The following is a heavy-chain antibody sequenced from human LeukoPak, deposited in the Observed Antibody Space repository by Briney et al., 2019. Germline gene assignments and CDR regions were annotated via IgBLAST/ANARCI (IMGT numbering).Heavy chain of an antibody. J-gene: IGHJ4*02. CDR2: IIPIFGTA. Sequence: GASVKVSCKSSGGTFSSYAISWVRQAPGQGLEWMGRIIPIFGTANYAQKFQGRVTITTDESTSTAYMELSSLRSEDTAVYYCARMRGSSWYYFDYWGQGTLVTVSS. V-gene: IGHV1-69*05. CDR3: ARMRGSSWYYFDY. D-gene: IGHD6-13*01. CDR1: GGTFSSYA.